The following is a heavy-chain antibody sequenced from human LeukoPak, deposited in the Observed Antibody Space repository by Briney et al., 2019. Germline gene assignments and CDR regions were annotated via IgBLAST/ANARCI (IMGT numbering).Heavy chain of an antibody. D-gene: IGHD4-17*01. Sequence: SETLSLTCTVSGGSIYSYYWSWIRQPAGKGLEWIGRIYTSGSANYNPSLNSRVTMSVDMSKNQFSLKLSSVTAADTAVYYCARDLGIRDYVAFDAFDIWGQGTMVTVSS. J-gene: IGHJ3*02. CDR3: ARDLGIRDYVAFDAFDI. V-gene: IGHV4-4*07. CDR1: GGSIYSYY. CDR2: IYTSGSA.